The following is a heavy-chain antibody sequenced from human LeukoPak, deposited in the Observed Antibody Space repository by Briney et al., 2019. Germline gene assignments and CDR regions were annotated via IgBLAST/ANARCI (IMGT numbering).Heavy chain of an antibody. D-gene: IGHD6-19*01. J-gene: IGHJ4*02. Sequence: GGSLRLSCAASVYTFCSYWMSWVRQAPWKGLEWVVNIKQDGSEKYYVDSVKGRFTISRDNPKNTLYLQMNSLRAEDTAVYYCAKRRSSGWYVGFIDYWGQGTLVTVSS. CDR1: VYTFCSYW. CDR3: AKRRSSGWYVGFIDY. V-gene: IGHV3-7*03. CDR2: IKQDGSEK.